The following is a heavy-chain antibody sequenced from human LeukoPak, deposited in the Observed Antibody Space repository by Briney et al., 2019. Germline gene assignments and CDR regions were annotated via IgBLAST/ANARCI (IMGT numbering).Heavy chain of an antibody. J-gene: IGHJ6*02. V-gene: IGHV1-69*13. D-gene: IGHD2-15*01. CDR1: GGTFSSYA. CDR2: IIPIFGTA. Sequence: APVKVSCKASGGTFSSYAISWVRQAPGQGLEWMGGIIPIFGTANYAQKFQGRVTITADESTSTAYMELRSLRSDDTAVYYCAREGYCSGGSCYLGYYYYGMDVWGQGTTVTVSS. CDR3: AREGYCSGGSCYLGYYYYGMDV.